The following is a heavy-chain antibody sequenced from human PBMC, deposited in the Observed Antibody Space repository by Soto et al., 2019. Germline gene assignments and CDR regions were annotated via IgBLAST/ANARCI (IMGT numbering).Heavy chain of an antibody. Sequence: GESLKISCKGSGYSFSSYWISWVRQMPGKGLEWMGRIDPSDSYTNYSPSFQGHVTISADKSISTAYLQWSSLKASDTAMYYCARHVPYCSGGSCYSPWFDPGGQGTLVTVSS. CDR2: IDPSDSYT. CDR1: GYSFSSYW. D-gene: IGHD2-15*01. J-gene: IGHJ5*02. CDR3: ARHVPYCSGGSCYSPWFDP. V-gene: IGHV5-10-1*01.